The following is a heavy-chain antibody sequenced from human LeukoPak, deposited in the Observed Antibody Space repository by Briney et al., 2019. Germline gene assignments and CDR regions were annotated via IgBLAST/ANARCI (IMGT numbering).Heavy chain of an antibody. D-gene: IGHD3-22*01. V-gene: IGHV3-30*18. Sequence: PGGSLRLSCTASGFSFSNYGMHWVRQDPGKGLEWVAVIAHDGSVAYYADWVKGRFTISRDNSKNTLYLQMNSLRAEDTAVYYCAKSPYYDASGYNREYYFDCWGQGTLVTVSS. J-gene: IGHJ4*02. CDR2: IAHDGSVA. CDR3: AKSPYYDASGYNREYYFDC. CDR1: GFSFSNYG.